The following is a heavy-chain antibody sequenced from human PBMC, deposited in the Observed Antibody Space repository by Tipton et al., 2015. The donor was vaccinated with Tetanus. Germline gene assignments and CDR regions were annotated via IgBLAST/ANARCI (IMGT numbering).Heavy chain of an antibody. CDR2: IYPGDSDT. CDR3: ARQEDSYGHYWYFDL. Sequence: QLVQSGAEVKKPGESLKISCKGSGYSFTSYWIGWVRQMPGKGLEWMGIIYPGDSDTRYSPSFQGQVTISADKSISPAYLQWSSLKASDPAMYYCARQEDSYGHYWYFDLWGRGTLVTVSS. J-gene: IGHJ2*01. V-gene: IGHV5-51*01. CDR1: GYSFTSYW. D-gene: IGHD5-18*01.